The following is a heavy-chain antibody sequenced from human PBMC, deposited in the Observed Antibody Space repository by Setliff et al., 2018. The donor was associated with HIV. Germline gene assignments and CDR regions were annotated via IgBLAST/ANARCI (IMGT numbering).Heavy chain of an antibody. CDR3: AKQGSGSYYFDY. Sequence: PSETLSLTCIVSGGSIVNNNYYWGWIRQPPGRGLEWIGSVYYSGSTYYNPSLESRVTISVDTSKNQFSLKLSSVTAADTAVYYCAKQGSGSYYFDYWGQGTLVTVSS. D-gene: IGHD3-10*01. CDR1: GGSIVNNNYY. CDR2: VYYSGST. J-gene: IGHJ4*02. V-gene: IGHV4-39*01.